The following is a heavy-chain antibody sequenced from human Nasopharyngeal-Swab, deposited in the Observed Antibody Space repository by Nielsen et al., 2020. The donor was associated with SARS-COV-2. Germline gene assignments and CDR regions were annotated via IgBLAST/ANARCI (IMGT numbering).Heavy chain of an antibody. Sequence: GESLKISCAASGFTFSSYAMSWVRQAPGKGLEWVSAISGSGGSTYYADSVKGRFTISRDNSKNSLYLQMNSLRAEDTAVYYCARSRSYYDSSGFPVGYWGQGTLVTVPQ. CDR3: ARSRSYYDSSGFPVGY. J-gene: IGHJ4*02. CDR1: GFTFSSYA. D-gene: IGHD3-22*01. V-gene: IGHV3-23*01. CDR2: ISGSGGST.